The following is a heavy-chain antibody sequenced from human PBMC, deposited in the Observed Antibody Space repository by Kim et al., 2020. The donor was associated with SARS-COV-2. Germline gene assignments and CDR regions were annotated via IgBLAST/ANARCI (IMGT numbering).Heavy chain of an antibody. CDR3: ANRPDCSGGSCYGV. D-gene: IGHD2-15*01. V-gene: IGHV3-23*01. J-gene: IGHJ4*02. Sequence: ADSVKGRFTISRDNSKNTLYLQMNSLRAEDTAVYYCANRPDCSGGSCYGVWGQGTLVTVSS.